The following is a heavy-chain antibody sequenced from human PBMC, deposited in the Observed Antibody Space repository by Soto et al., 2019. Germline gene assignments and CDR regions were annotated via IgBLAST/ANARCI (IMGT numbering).Heavy chain of an antibody. D-gene: IGHD6-13*01. Sequence: GGSLRLSCAASGFTFSNYAVTWVRQAPGKGLEWVSTISGSGGSTYYADSVKGRFTISRDNSKNTLYLQMNSLRAEDTAVYYCAKDQGSSWYEIDYWGKGTLVTVSS. CDR1: GFTFSNYA. CDR2: ISGSGGST. J-gene: IGHJ4*02. V-gene: IGHV3-23*01. CDR3: AKDQGSSWYEIDY.